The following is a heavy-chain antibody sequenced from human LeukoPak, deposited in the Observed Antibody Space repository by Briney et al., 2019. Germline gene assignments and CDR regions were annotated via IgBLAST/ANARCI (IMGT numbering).Heavy chain of an antibody. D-gene: IGHD1-14*01. Sequence: PGGSLRLSCAASGFTFSSYWMHWVRQAPGKGLVWVSRINSDGSSTSYADSVRGRFTISRDNAKNTLYLQMNSLRAEDTAVYYCARVRLSITGTTAYWGAFDIWGQGTMVTVSS. V-gene: IGHV3-74*01. CDR1: GFTFSSYW. CDR2: INSDGSST. J-gene: IGHJ3*02. CDR3: ARVRLSITGTTAYWGAFDI.